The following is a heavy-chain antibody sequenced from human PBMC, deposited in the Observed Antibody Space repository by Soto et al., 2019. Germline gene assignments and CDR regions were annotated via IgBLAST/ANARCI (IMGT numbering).Heavy chain of an antibody. Sequence: GGSLRLSCAASGFTFSSYAMHWVRQAPGKGLEWVAVISYDGSNKYYADSVKGRFTISRDNSKNTLYLQMNSLRAEDTAVYYCARAVTMIVVVINYYFDYWGQGTLVTVSS. CDR1: GFTFSSYA. CDR2: ISYDGSNK. J-gene: IGHJ4*02. CDR3: ARAVTMIVVVINYYFDY. V-gene: IGHV3-30-3*01. D-gene: IGHD3-22*01.